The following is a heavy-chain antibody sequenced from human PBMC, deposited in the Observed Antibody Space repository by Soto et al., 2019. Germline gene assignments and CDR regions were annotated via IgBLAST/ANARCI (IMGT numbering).Heavy chain of an antibody. CDR1: GFTFDDYA. J-gene: IGHJ4*02. V-gene: IGHV3-9*01. D-gene: IGHD3-22*01. CDR3: ASHLGHYYDSSGYFCG. Sequence: ESGGGLVQPGRSLRLSCAASGFTFDDYAMHWVRQAPGKGLEWVSGISWNSGSIGYADSVKGRFTISRDNAKNSLYLQMNSLRAEDTALYYCASHLGHYYDSSGYFCGWGQGTLVTVSS. CDR2: ISWNSGSI.